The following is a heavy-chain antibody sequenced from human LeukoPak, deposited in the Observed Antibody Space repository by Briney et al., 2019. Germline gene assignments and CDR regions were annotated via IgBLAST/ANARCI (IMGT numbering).Heavy chain of an antibody. J-gene: IGHJ4*02. CDR1: GGSISSYY. CDR2: IYYSGTT. Sequence: SETLSLTCTVPGGSISSYYWSWIRQAPGKGLEWIGYIYYSGTTKYNPSLMGRVSISVDTSKNQFSLRLSSVAAADTAVYYCARHGGSYSYYWGQGTLVTVSS. CDR3: ARHGGSYSYY. V-gene: IGHV4-59*08. D-gene: IGHD1-26*01.